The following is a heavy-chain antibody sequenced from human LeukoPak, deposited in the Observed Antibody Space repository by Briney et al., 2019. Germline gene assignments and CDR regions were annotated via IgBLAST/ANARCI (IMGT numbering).Heavy chain of an antibody. D-gene: IGHD3-10*01. CDR1: GGSISSGSYY. CDR3: AREGLNMVRGVIPKEAWGWFDP. J-gene: IGHJ5*02. V-gene: IGHV4-61*02. CDR2: IYTSGST. Sequence: PSQTLSLTCTVSGGSISSGSYYWNWIRQPAGKGLEWIGRIYTSGSTNYNPSLKSRVTVSVDTFKNQFSLKLSSVTAADTAVYYCAREGLNMVRGVIPKEAWGWFDPWGQGTLVTVSS.